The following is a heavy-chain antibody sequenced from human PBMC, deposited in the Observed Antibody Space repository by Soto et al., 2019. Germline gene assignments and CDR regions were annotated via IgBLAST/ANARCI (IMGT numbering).Heavy chain of an antibody. D-gene: IGHD3-22*01. CDR2: INPSGGST. J-gene: IGHJ4*02. CDR1: GYTFTSYY. CDR3: ARDHYYDSSGYYGIDY. Sequence: PRPPVKVSCKASGYTFTSYYMHWVRQAPGQGLEWMGIINPSGGSTSYAQKFQGRVTMTRDTSTSTVYMELSSLRSEDTAVYYCARDHYYDSSGYYGIDYWGQGTLVTVSS. V-gene: IGHV1-46*01.